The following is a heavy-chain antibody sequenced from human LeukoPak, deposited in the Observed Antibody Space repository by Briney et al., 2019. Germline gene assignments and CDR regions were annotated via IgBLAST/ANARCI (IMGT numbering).Heavy chain of an antibody. CDR1: GFTFDDYV. D-gene: IGHD5-12*01. Sequence: AGTSLRLSCAASGFTFDDYVMHWVRQAPGKGLEWVSSIGWNKDKILYADSLKGRFTISRDSARRSLFLQMDSLRAEDTAFYYCAKAKRNSDYLFDYWGQGTLVAVPS. CDR3: AKAKRNSDYLFDY. CDR2: IGWNKDKI. J-gene: IGHJ4*02. V-gene: IGHV3-9*01.